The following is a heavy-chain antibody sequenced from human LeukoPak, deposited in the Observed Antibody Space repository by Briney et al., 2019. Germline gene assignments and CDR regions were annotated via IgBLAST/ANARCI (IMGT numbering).Heavy chain of an antibody. CDR1: GDSITSGDYF. CDR3: ARYKLSWFAP. CDR2: IYADGGP. V-gene: IGHV4-61*02. Sequence: SQTLSLTCTVSGDSITSGDYFLSWIRQPAGKGLEWIGRIYADGGPNYNPSLKRRVPSSVDTSKNQSSLKLTSVTAADTDVYYCARYKLSWFAPCGQATLVTLS. D-gene: IGHD1-14*01. J-gene: IGHJ5*02.